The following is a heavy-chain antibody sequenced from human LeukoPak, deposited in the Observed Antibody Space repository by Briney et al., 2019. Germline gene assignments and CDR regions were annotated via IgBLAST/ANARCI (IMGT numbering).Heavy chain of an antibody. CDR2: IHYTGIT. J-gene: IGHJ3*02. CDR1: GGSMNNYY. D-gene: IGHD1-26*01. CDR3: ARILEGSGAAFDI. V-gene: IGHV4-59*01. Sequence: PLETLSLTCIVSGGSMNNYYWSWIRQPPGKGLEWIAYIHYTGITNYNPFLKSRVTISLDTSKNQFSLKLNSVTAADTAFYYCARILEGSGAAFDIWGQGTMVTVSS.